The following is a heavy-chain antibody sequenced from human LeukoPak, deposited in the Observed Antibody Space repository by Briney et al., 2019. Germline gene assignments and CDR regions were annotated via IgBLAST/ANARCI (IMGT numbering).Heavy chain of an antibody. J-gene: IGHJ6*03. CDR1: GGSISSYY. Sequence: KPSETLSLTCTVSGGSISSYYWSWIRQPAGKGLEWIGRIYTSGSTNYNPSLKSRVTMSVDTSKNQFSLQLNSVTPEDTAVYYCARGGETGTTNHYYYYMDVWGKGTTVTVSS. CDR3: ARGGETGTTNHYYYYMDV. D-gene: IGHD1-7*01. CDR2: IYTSGST. V-gene: IGHV4-4*07.